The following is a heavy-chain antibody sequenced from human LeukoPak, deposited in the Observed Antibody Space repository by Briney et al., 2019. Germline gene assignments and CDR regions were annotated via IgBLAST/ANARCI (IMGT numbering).Heavy chain of an antibody. CDR1: GGSISSGDYY. CDR3: AYNRNFALDN. Sequence: PSQTLSLTCTVSGGSISSGDYYWSWIRQPPGKGLEWIGYIYYSGSTYYNPSLKSRVTISVDTSRNHFSLKLTSVTAADTAVYFCAYNRNFALDNWGQGTLVTVS. V-gene: IGHV4-30-4*01. J-gene: IGHJ4*01. D-gene: IGHD1-14*01. CDR2: IYYSGST.